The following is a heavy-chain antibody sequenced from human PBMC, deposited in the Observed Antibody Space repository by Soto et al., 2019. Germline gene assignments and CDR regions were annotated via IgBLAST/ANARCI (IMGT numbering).Heavy chain of an antibody. CDR2: ISGSGGST. CDR3: AKEYYYDSSGPATLDY. Sequence: GGSLGLSCAASGFTFSSYAMSWVRQAPGKGLEWVSAISGSGGSTYYADSVKGRFTISRDNSKNTLYLQMNSLRAEDTAVYYCAKEYYYDSSGPATLDYWGQGTLVTVSS. V-gene: IGHV3-23*01. D-gene: IGHD3-22*01. J-gene: IGHJ4*02. CDR1: GFTFSSYA.